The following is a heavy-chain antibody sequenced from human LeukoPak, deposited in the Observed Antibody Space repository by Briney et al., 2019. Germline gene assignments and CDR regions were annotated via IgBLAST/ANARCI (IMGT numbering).Heavy chain of an antibody. Sequence: SETLSLTCTVSGGSISSYYWSWIRQPAGKGLEWIGRIYTSGSTNCNPSLKSRVTMSVDTSKNQFSLKLSSVPAAATAVYSCARNSGRYGPSDYWGQGTLVTVPS. CDR1: GGSISSYY. D-gene: IGHD1-26*01. V-gene: IGHV4-4*07. CDR3: ARNSGRYGPSDY. CDR2: IYTSGST. J-gene: IGHJ4*02.